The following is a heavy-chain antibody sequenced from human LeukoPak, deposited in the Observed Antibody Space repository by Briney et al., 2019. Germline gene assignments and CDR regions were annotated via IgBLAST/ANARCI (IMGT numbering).Heavy chain of an antibody. V-gene: IGHV3-15*01. D-gene: IGHD3-10*01. CDR3: TTDQYSYIWFGSTTTREAFDI. CDR1: GFTFSNAW. J-gene: IGHJ3*02. Sequence: PGGSLRLSCAASGFTFSNAWMSWVRQAPGKGLEWVGRIKSKTDGGTTDYAAPVKGRFTISRDDSKNTLYLQMNSLKTEDTAVYYCTTDQYSYIWFGSTTTREAFDIWAKGQWSPSLQ. CDR2: IKSKTDGGTT.